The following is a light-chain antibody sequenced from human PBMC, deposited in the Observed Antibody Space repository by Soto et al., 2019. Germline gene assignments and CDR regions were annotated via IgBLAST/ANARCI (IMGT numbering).Light chain of an antibody. Sequence: SYELTQAPSVSVAPGQTARITCGGNNIGSKSVHWYQQKPGQAPVLVIYYDSDRPSGIPERFSGSNSGNTATLTINRVEAGDEADYYCQVWDSSSGHYYVFGTGTKLTVL. CDR3: QVWDSSSGHYYV. V-gene: IGLV3-21*04. CDR2: YDS. J-gene: IGLJ1*01. CDR1: NIGSKS.